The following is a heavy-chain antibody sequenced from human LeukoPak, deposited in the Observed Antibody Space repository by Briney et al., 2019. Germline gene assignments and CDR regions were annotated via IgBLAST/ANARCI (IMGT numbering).Heavy chain of an antibody. CDR3: ARDPSCSGGSCSTDY. CDR2: ISAYNGNT. CDR1: GYTFTSYG. V-gene: IGHV1-18*01. J-gene: IGHJ4*02. Sequence: ASVKVSCKASGYTFTSYGISWVRQAPGQGREWMGWISAYNGNTNYAQKLQGRVTMTTDTSTSTAYMELRSLRSDDTAVYYCARDPSCSGGSCSTDYWGQGTLVTVSS. D-gene: IGHD2-15*01.